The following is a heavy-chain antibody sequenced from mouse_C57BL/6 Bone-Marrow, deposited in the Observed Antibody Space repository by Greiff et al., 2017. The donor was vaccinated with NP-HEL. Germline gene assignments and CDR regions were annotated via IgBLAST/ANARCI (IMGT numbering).Heavy chain of an antibody. J-gene: IGHJ2*01. CDR3: ARGGDYGSSYSFDY. V-gene: IGHV1-18*01. CDR1: GYTFTDYN. Sequence: DVQLQESGPELVKPGASVKIPCKASGYTFTDYNMDWVKQSHGKSLEWIGDINPNNGGTIYNQKFKGKATLTVDKSSSTAYMELRSLTSEDTAVYYCARGGDYGSSYSFDYWGQGTTLTVSS. D-gene: IGHD1-1*01. CDR2: INPNNGGT.